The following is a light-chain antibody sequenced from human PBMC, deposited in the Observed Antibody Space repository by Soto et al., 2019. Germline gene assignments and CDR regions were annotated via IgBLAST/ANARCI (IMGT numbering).Light chain of an antibody. V-gene: IGLV2-11*01. Sequence: QSVLTQPRSVSRSPGQSVTISCTGANSDVGAYNSVSWYQQHPGKAPKLMLYDVIKRASGVPDRFSGSKSGNTASLTISGLQAEDEADYYCCSYAGSYTYVFGPGTKLTVL. CDR1: NSDVGAYNS. J-gene: IGLJ1*01. CDR3: CSYAGSYTYV. CDR2: DVI.